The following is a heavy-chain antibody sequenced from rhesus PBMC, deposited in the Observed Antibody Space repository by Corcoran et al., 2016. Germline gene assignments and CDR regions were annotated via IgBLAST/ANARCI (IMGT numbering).Heavy chain of an antibody. CDR3: ARDRSNFFWGFDY. CDR2: ISGSGGST. V-gene: IGHV4-173*01. D-gene: IGHD4-23*01. Sequence: QVKLQQWGEGLVKPSETLSLTCAVSGGSISSNYWSWIRQPPGTGLEWIGRISGSGGSTDYNPSLKSRVTISTDTSKNQFSLKLSSVTAADTAVYYCARDRSNFFWGFDYWGQGVLVTVSS. CDR1: GGSISSNY. J-gene: IGHJ4*01.